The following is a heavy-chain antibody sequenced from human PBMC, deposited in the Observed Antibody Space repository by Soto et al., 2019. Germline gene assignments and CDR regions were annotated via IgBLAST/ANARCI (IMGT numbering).Heavy chain of an antibody. D-gene: IGHD3-10*01. Sequence: GGSLRLSCAVSGFSVSTNYMNWVRQAPGKGLEWVSVIYSGGTTYYADSVKGRFTISRDNSKNTLYLQMNSLRAEDTAVYYCARGRSASSDFDYWGQGTLVTVSS. CDR3: ARGRSASSDFDY. CDR2: IYSGGTT. CDR1: GFSVSTNY. J-gene: IGHJ4*02. V-gene: IGHV3-66*01.